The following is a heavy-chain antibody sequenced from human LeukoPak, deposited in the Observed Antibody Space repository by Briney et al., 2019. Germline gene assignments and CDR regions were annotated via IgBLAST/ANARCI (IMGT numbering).Heavy chain of an antibody. V-gene: IGHV1-69*01. CDR1: GGTFSIYA. J-gene: IGHJ5*02. CDR3: ARAIAAAAPDDNWFDP. CDR2: IIPIFGTA. D-gene: IGHD6-13*01. Sequence: RASVNVSCKASGGTFSIYAISWVRQAPGQGLEWMGGIIPIFGTANYAQKFQGRVTITADESTSTAYMELSSLRSEDTAVYYCARAIAAAAPDDNWFDPWGQGTLVTVSS.